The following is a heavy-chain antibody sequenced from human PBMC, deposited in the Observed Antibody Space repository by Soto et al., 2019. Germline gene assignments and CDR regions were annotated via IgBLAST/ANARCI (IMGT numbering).Heavy chain of an antibody. CDR2: IYYSGST. V-gene: IGHV4-59*01. Sequence: PSETLSLTCTVSGGSISSYYWSWIRQPPGKGLEWIGYIYYSGSTNYNPSLKSRVTISVDTSKNQFSLKLSSVTAADTAVYYCARENSLIPHPLFDYWGQGTLVTVSS. CDR3: ARENSLIPHPLFDY. D-gene: IGHD3-16*01. J-gene: IGHJ4*02. CDR1: GGSISSYY.